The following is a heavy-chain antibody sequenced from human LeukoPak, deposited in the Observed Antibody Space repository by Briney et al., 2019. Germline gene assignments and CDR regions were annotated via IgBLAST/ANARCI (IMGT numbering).Heavy chain of an antibody. CDR1: GFTVSSNY. V-gene: IGHV3-53*01. Sequence: PGGSLRLSCAASGFTVSSNYMSWVRQAPGKGLEWVSVIYSGGSTYYADSVKGRFTISRDNSKNTLYLQMNSLRAEDTAVYYCARVQNYDSSGYYYPEEYWGQGTLVTVSS. D-gene: IGHD3-22*01. J-gene: IGHJ4*02. CDR3: ARVQNYDSSGYYYPEEY. CDR2: IYSGGST.